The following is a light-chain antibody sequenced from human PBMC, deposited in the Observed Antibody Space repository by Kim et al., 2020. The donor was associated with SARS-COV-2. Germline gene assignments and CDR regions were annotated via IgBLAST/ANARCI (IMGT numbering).Light chain of an antibody. V-gene: IGKV1-9*01. Sequence: IQLTQSPSSLSASVGDRVTITCRASQGISSYLAWYQQKPGKAPSFLIYAASTLQSGVPSRFSGSGSGTDFTLTINSLQPEDFATYYCQQVESYPITFGQGTRLEIK. CDR2: AAS. CDR3: QQVESYPIT. J-gene: IGKJ5*01. CDR1: QGISSY.